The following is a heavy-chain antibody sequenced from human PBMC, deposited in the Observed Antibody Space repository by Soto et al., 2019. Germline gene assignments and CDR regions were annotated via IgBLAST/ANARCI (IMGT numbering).Heavy chain of an antibody. D-gene: IGHD1-1*01. Sequence: QVQLQQWGAGLVKPSETLSLSCAVYGQSFSGHSWAWIRQPPGKGLEWIGEINESGSTYYNPSLKSRVTISTDTSKNQFYLKLSSVSAADTAAYFCARGSGIVALPGELEDVKYDSWGQGTLVNVSS. CDR3: ARGSGIVALPGELEDVKYDS. V-gene: IGHV4-34*01. CDR2: INESGST. J-gene: IGHJ4*02. CDR1: GQSFSGHS.